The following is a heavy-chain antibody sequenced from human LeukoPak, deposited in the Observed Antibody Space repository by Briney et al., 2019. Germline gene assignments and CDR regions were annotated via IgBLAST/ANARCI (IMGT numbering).Heavy chain of an antibody. Sequence: PSETLSLTCTVSGGSISSSSYYWGWIRQPPGKGLEWIGSIYYSGSTYYNPSLKSRVTISVDTSKNQFSLKLSSVTAADTAVYYCARHPRWGYDEVDYWGQGTLVTVSS. CDR3: ARHPRWGYDEVDY. CDR2: IYYSGST. J-gene: IGHJ4*02. D-gene: IGHD3-3*01. CDR1: GGSISSSSYY. V-gene: IGHV4-39*07.